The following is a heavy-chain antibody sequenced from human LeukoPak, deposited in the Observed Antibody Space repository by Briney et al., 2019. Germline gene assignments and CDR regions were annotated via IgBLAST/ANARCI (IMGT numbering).Heavy chain of an antibody. V-gene: IGHV1-69*06. D-gene: IGHD3-10*01. CDR1: GGTFSSYA. J-gene: IGHJ3*02. CDR3: ARVGATLWFGELSDAFDI. Sequence: SVKVSCKASGGTFSSYAISWVRQAPGQGLEWMGGIIPIFGTANYAQKFQGRVTITADKSTSTAYMELRSLRSDDTAVYYCARVGATLWFGELSDAFDIWGQGTLVTISS. CDR2: IIPIFGTA.